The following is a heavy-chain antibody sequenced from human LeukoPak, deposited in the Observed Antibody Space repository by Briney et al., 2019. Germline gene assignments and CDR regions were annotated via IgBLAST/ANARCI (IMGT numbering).Heavy chain of an antibody. D-gene: IGHD3-10*01. V-gene: IGHV6-1*01. CDR1: GDIVSSNSAA. Sequence: SQTLSLTCALSGDIVSSNSAAWNWIRQSPSRGLEWLGRTYYRSKWYNDYAVSVKSRITINPDTSKNQFSLQLNSVTPEDTAVYYCARVRTIYGSGSSRGLDYWGQGTLVTVSS. CDR2: TYYRSKWYN. CDR3: ARVRTIYGSGSSRGLDY. J-gene: IGHJ4*02.